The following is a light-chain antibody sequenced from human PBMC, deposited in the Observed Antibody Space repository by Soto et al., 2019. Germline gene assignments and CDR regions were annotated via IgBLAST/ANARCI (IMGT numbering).Light chain of an antibody. Sequence: EIVMTQSPATLSVSPGDTATLSCRASQNVRRNLAWYQQKPGQAPRLLIYSASTRATGIPARFSGSGSETEFTLTISSLQSEDFAVYYCQQYNDWPPLTFGGGNKVEIK. J-gene: IGKJ4*01. CDR3: QQYNDWPPLT. CDR2: SAS. V-gene: IGKV3-15*01. CDR1: QNVRRN.